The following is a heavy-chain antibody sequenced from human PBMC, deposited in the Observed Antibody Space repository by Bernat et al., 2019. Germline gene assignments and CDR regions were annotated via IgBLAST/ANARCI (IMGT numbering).Heavy chain of an antibody. CDR2: TYYRSKWYN. Sequence: QVQLQQSGPGLVKPSQTLSLTRAISGDSVSSNSAAWNWIRQSPSRGLEWLGRTYYRSKWYNDYAVSVKSGITTNPDTTKNQFSLQLNSVTPEDTAVYYCARAPNSSRGPSEGWFDPWGQGTLVTVSS. J-gene: IGHJ5*02. D-gene: IGHD6-13*01. V-gene: IGHV6-1*01. CDR1: GDSVSSNSAA. CDR3: ARAPNSSRGPSEGWFDP.